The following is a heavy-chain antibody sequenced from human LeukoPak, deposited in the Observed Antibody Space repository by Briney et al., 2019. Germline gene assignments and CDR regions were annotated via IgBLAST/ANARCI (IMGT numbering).Heavy chain of an antibody. J-gene: IGHJ4*02. CDR1: GGSISIYY. V-gene: IGHV4-4*07. Sequence: SETLSLTCTFSGGSISIYYWSWIRQPAGKGLEWIGRFYSSGTTNYNPSLKSRVTISVDKSKSQFSLKLTSVTAADTAVYYCARDNGGWYFDYWGQGTLVTVSS. CDR2: FYSSGTT. CDR3: ARDNGGWYFDY. D-gene: IGHD2-8*01.